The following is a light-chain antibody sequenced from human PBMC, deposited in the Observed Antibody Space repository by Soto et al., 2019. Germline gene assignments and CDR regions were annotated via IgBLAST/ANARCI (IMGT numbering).Light chain of an antibody. CDR2: EVT. J-gene: IGLJ3*02. CDR3: NSYPRYSTWV. CDR1: SSDIGTYDY. Sequence: QSALTQPASVSGSPGQSIAISCTGTSSDIGTYDYVSWYQQLPGKAPKVLIYEVTYRPSGVSKRFSGSKSGNTASLTISGLQAEDEADYYCNSYPRYSTWVFGGGTKLTVL. V-gene: IGLV2-14*01.